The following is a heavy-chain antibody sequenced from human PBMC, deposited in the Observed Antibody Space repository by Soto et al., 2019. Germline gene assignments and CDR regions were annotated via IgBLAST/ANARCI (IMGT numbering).Heavy chain of an antibody. D-gene: IGHD5-18*01. V-gene: IGHV3-48*01. Sequence: GGSLRLSCAAPGFTFSSDSMNWVRQAPGKGLEWVSYISSSSSTIYYADSVKGRFTISRDNAKNSLYLQMNSLRAEDTAVYYCARYRSQLWLYNWFDPWGQGTLVTGSS. CDR1: GFTFSSDS. CDR3: ARYRSQLWLYNWFDP. CDR2: ISSSSSTI. J-gene: IGHJ5*02.